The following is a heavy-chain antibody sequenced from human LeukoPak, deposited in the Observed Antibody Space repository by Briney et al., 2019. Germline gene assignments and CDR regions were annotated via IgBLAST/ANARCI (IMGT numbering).Heavy chain of an antibody. CDR2: ISSSGSYI. J-gene: IGHJ5*02. CDR1: GFTFSSYS. V-gene: IGHV3-21*01. D-gene: IGHD2-8*01. Sequence: GGSLRLSCAASGFTFSSYSMNWVRQAPGKGLEWVSSISSSGSYIYYADSVKGRFTISRDNAKNSLYLQMNSLRAEDTAVYYCARDTHGPDGDWFDPWGQGTLVTVSS. CDR3: ARDTHGPDGDWFDP.